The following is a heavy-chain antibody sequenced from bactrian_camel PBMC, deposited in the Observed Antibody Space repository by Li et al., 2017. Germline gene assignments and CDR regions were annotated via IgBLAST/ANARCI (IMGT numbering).Heavy chain of an antibody. D-gene: IGHD6*01. Sequence: VQLVESGGGSVQAGGSLKLTCVASGNAFTCAMGWYRQAPGQERVLISSISGDGSTYYTDSVKGRFTISQVKAKNTMYLQMNSLKTDDTAVYYCAADSPEYDASWYSSCPNPSFGHWGQGTQVTVS. J-gene: IGHJ4*01. CDR3: AADSPEYDASWYSSCPNPSFGH. CDR2: ISGDGST. CDR1: GNAFTCA. V-gene: IGHV3S55*01.